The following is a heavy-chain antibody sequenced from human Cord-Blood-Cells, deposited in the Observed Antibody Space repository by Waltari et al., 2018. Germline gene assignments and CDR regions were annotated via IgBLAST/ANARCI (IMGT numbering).Heavy chain of an antibody. CDR2: ICYDGSNK. CDR1: GFTLRSYG. Sequence: QVQLVASGGGVVQPGRSLRLSCAASGFTLRSYGWYWVRPAPGKGLELVAIICYDGSNKYYADSVKVRFNISRDNSKNTLYLQMNSLRAEDTAVYDCARDSRTGDGAFDIWGQGTMVTVSS. J-gene: IGHJ3*02. CDR3: ARDSRTGDGAFDI. D-gene: IGHD7-27*01. V-gene: IGHV3-33*01.